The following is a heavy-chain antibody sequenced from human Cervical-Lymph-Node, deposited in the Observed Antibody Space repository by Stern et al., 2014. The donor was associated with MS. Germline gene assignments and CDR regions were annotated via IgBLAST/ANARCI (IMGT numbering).Heavy chain of an antibody. CDR3: ARIPPGYSVAWDWYFDL. CDR2: IFSHDEK. CDR1: GFSLSNARMG. D-gene: IGHD6-13*01. Sequence: QVTLKESGPVLVKPTETLTLTCTVSGFSLSNARMGVSWIRQPPGKALEWLAHIFSHDEKTYSTSLKSRLNISPGTSKSQVVLTMTNMDPVDTATYYCARIPPGYSVAWDWYFDLWGRGTLVTVSS. V-gene: IGHV2-26*01. J-gene: IGHJ2*01.